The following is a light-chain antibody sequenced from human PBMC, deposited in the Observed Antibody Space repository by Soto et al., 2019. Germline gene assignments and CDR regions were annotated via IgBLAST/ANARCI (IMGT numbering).Light chain of an antibody. CDR1: QSIGTW. CDR2: DAS. J-gene: IGKJ5*01. V-gene: IGKV1-5*01. CDR3: QEYNSYPVS. Sequence: DIQGTQSPATLSAFVGDRVTISCRARQSIGTWLAWYQQKPGKAPNLLIYDASTLESGVPSRFSGSGSGTEFTLTISSLQPEYVATDYCQEYNSYPVSFGQGTRLDI.